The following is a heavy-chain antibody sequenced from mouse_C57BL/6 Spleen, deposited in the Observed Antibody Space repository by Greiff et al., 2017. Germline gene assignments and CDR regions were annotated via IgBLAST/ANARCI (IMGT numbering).Heavy chain of an antibody. V-gene: IGHV1-53*01. D-gene: IGHD1-1*01. CDR3: SLLRSYYYAMDY. CDR1: GYTFTSYW. J-gene: IGHJ4*01. Sequence: QVQLQQPGTELVKPGASVKLSCKASGYTFTSYWMHWVKQRPGQGLEWIGNINPSNGGTNYNEKFKSKATLTVDKSSSTAYMQLSSLTSADSAVYYCSLLRSYYYAMDYWGQGTSVTVSS. CDR2: INPSNGGT.